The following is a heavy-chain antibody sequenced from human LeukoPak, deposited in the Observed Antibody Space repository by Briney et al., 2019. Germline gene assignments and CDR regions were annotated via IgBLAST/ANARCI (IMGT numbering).Heavy chain of an antibody. V-gene: IGHV4-4*07. D-gene: IGHD4-17*01. Sequence: PSETLSLTCTVSGDSISNYYWSWIRQPAGKGLEWIGRIDISGSTNNNPSLKRRVSVSVDTSKNQFSLNLSSVTAADTAVYYCARDLLADYGDYVLNWYFDLWGRGTLVTVSS. CDR1: GDSISNYY. CDR3: ARDLLADYGDYVLNWYFDL. J-gene: IGHJ2*01. CDR2: IDISGST.